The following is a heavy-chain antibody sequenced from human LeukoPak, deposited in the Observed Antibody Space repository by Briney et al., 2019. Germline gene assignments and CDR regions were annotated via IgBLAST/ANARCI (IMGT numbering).Heavy chain of an antibody. CDR3: ARDYCSSTSCYPY. D-gene: IGHD2-2*01. J-gene: IGHJ4*02. V-gene: IGHV4-34*01. Sequence: PSETLSLTCAVYGGSFSGHYWSWIRQRPGKGLEWIGEINHSGSTNYNPSLKSRVTISVDTSKNQFSLKLSSVTAADTAVYYCARDYCSSTSCYPYWGQGTLVTVSS. CDR1: GGSFSGHY. CDR2: INHSGST.